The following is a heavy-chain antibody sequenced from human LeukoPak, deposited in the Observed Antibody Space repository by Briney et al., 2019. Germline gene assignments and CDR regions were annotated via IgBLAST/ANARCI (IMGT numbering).Heavy chain of an antibody. V-gene: IGHV4-34*01. CDR1: GGSISNYY. J-gene: IGHJ4*02. D-gene: IGHD1-7*01. CDR2: INHSGST. Sequence: SETLSLTCTVSGGSISNYYWSWIRQPPGKGLEWIGEINHSGSTNYNPSLKSRVTISVDTSKNQFSLKLSSVTAADTAVYYCARGKELWGRGTLVTVSS. CDR3: ARGKEL.